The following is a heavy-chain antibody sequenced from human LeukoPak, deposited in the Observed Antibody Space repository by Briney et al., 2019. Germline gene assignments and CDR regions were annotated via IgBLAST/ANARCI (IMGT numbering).Heavy chain of an antibody. D-gene: IGHD2-8*01. Sequence: TGGSLRLSCAASGFTFDDYTMHWVRQAPGKGLEWVSLISWDGGSTYYADSVKGRFTISRDNSKNSLYLQMNSLRTEDTALYYCAKDDDCTNGVCWDAFDIWGQGTMVTVSS. CDR2: ISWDGGST. V-gene: IGHV3-43*01. CDR1: GFTFDDYT. CDR3: AKDDDCTNGVCWDAFDI. J-gene: IGHJ3*02.